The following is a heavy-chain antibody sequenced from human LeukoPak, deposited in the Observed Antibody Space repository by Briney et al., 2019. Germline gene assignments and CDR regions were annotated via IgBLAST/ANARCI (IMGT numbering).Heavy chain of an antibody. CDR3: ARGEYHFDTSSYFCY. CDR1: GFTFSTYG. J-gene: IGHJ4*02. V-gene: IGHV3-30*03. CDR2: ISYDGSNK. Sequence: GGSLRLSCADSGFTFSTYGTHWVRQAPGKGLEWVAVISYDGSNKYYADSVKGRFTISRDNSKNTLFVQMSSLRAEDTAVYYCARGEYHFDTSSYFCYWGREILVTVSS. D-gene: IGHD3-22*01.